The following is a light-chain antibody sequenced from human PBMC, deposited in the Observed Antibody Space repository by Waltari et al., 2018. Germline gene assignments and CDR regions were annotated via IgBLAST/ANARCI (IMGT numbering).Light chain of an antibody. J-gene: IGKJ4*01. Sequence: EIVLTQSPATLSLSPGERATLPCRASQSVSSSLAWYQQKPGQAPRLLIYSDSNRATGIPARFSGSGSGTDFTLTISNLEPEDFAVYYCQQRSNWPLTFGGGTKVEIK. CDR3: QQRSNWPLT. CDR2: SDS. CDR1: QSVSSS. V-gene: IGKV3-11*01.